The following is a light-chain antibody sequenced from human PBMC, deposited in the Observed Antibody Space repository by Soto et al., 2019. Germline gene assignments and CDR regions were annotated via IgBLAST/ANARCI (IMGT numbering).Light chain of an antibody. CDR2: GVK. CDR3: SSYKTSYFYV. Sequence: QSVLTQPASVSGSPGQSITISCTGSGRDICAYDYVSWYQQHPGKAPKLLIYGVKNRHSGVSYRFSASKSAFTASLTISGLQAEDEANYYCSSYKTSYFYVFGPGTKVTVL. CDR1: GRDICAYDY. J-gene: IGLJ1*01. V-gene: IGLV2-14*03.